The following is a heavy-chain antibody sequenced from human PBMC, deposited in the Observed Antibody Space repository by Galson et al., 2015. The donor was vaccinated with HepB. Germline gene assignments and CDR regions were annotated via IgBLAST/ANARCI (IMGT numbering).Heavy chain of an antibody. J-gene: IGHJ4*02. CDR2: ISSSSSYI. CDR3: ARHESHMVRGAIDY. V-gene: IGHV3-21*01. CDR1: GFTFSSYS. Sequence: SLRLSCAASGFTFSSYSMNWVRQAPGKGLEWVSSISSSSSYIYYADSVKGRFTISRDNAKNSLYLQMNSLRAEDTAVYHCARHESHMVRGAIDYWGQGTLVTVSS. D-gene: IGHD3-10*01.